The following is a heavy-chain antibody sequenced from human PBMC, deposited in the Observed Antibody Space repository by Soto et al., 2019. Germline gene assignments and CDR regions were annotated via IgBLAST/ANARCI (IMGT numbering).Heavy chain of an antibody. J-gene: IGHJ3*01. V-gene: IGHV4-31*03. CDR1: AGSISTFNYY. Sequence: QVQLQESGPGLVRPSQTLSLTCTVSAGSISTFNYYWSWIRQHPEKGLEWIGYISYSGSTFYHSSLKSRFTISLDTPKTQFSLTLTSVTAAATAVYYCARSAQWDGFDPWGQGTMVTVSS. CDR2: ISYSGST. D-gene: IGHD2-8*01. CDR3: ARSAQWDGFDP.